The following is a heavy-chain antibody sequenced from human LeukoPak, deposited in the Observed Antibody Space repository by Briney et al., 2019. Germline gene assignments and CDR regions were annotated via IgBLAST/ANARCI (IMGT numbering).Heavy chain of an antibody. J-gene: IGHJ4*02. Sequence: PGGSLRLSCAASGFTFSSYWMSWVRQAPGKGLEWVANIKQDGSEKYYVDSVKGRFTISRDNAKNPLYLQMNSLRAEDTAVYYCARESAWVVRGPGYLEDYWGQGTLVTVSS. CDR2: IKQDGSEK. D-gene: IGHD3-10*01. CDR3: ARESAWVVRGPGYLEDY. V-gene: IGHV3-7*01. CDR1: GFTFSSYW.